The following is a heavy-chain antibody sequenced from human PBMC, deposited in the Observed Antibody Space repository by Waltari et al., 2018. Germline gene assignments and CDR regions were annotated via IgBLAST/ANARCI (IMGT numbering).Heavy chain of an antibody. CDR2: ISAYNGNT. CDR1: GYTFPSYG. Sequence: QVQLVQSGAEVKKPGASVKVSCKASGYTFPSYGLSWVRQAPGQGLAWMGWISAYNGNTNYAQKLQGRVTMTTDTSTSTAYMELRSLRSDDTAVYYCARIREGYGSNAFDIWGQGTMVTVSS. J-gene: IGHJ3*02. CDR3: ARIREGYGSNAFDI. V-gene: IGHV1-18*04. D-gene: IGHD5-12*01.